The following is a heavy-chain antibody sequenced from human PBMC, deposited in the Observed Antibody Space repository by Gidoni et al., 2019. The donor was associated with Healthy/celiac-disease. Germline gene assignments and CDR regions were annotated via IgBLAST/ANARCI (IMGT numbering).Heavy chain of an antibody. CDR3: ARQYDGPGIAARRVGFDP. J-gene: IGHJ5*02. CDR2: IYYSGST. CDR1: GGSISSYY. Sequence: QVQLQESGPGLVKPSETLSLTCTVSGGSISSYYWSWIRQPPGKGLEWIGYIYYSGSTNYNPSLKSRVTISVDTSKNQFSLKLSSVTAADTAVYYCARQYDGPGIAARRVGFDPWGQGTLVTVSS. V-gene: IGHV4-59*08. D-gene: IGHD6-6*01.